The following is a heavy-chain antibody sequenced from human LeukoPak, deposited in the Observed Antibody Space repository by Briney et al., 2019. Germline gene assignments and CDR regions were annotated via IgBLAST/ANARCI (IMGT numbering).Heavy chain of an antibody. CDR2: IYYSGIT. V-gene: IGHV4-39*01. D-gene: IGHD3-22*01. CDR1: GGSISSDTYY. CDR3: AATTIMVVVDY. J-gene: IGHJ4*02. Sequence: PSETLSLTCTVSGGSISSDTYYWGWIRQPPGKGLEWIGGIYYSGITYYNPSLKSRVTISVDTSKNQFSLKLTSVTAGDAAVYCCAATTIMVVVDYWGEGTLLTVSS.